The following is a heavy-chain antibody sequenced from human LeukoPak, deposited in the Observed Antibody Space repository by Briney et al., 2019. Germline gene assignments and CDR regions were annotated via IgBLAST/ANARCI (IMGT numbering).Heavy chain of an antibody. V-gene: IGHV3-43*02. J-gene: IGHJ4*02. Sequence: GGSLRLSCAASGFNFDGYAMHWVRQAPGKGLEWVSLISGDGGTTFCTDSLKGRFTISRDNSKNSLYLQMNSLRTEDTAFYYCAKDSAPMTTVKTTFDYWGQGTLVTVSS. CDR2: ISGDGGTT. CDR1: GFNFDGYA. D-gene: IGHD4-17*01. CDR3: AKDSAPMTTVKTTFDY.